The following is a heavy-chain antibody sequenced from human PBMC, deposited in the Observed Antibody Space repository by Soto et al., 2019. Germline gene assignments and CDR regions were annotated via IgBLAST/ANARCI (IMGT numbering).Heavy chain of an antibody. D-gene: IGHD1-26*01. J-gene: IGHJ4*02. Sequence: PGGSLRLSCAASGFTFSNAWMSWVRQAPGKGLEWVGRIKSKTDGGTTDYAAPVKGRFTISRDDSKNTLYLRMNSLKTEDTAVYYCTTETWSGSYYFYYWGQGTLVTVSS. CDR2: IKSKTDGGTT. V-gene: IGHV3-15*01. CDR1: GFTFSNAW. CDR3: TTETWSGSYYFYY.